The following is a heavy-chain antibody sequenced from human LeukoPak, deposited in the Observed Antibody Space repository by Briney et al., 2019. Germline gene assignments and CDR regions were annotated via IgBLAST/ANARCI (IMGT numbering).Heavy chain of an antibody. J-gene: IGHJ4*02. CDR2: IYYSGST. V-gene: IGHV4-59*01. D-gene: IGHD3-10*01. CDR1: GGSLSSYY. CDR3: ARKGIRGVNFDY. Sequence: SETLSLTCTVSGGSLSSYYWSWIRQPPGKGLEWIGYIYYSGSTNYNPSLKSRVTISVDTSKNQFSLKLSSVTAADTAVYYCARKGIRGVNFDYWGQGTLVTVSS.